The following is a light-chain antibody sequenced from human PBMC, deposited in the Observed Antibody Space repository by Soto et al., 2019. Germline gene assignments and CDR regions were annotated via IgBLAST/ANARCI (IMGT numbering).Light chain of an antibody. CDR2: GAS. Sequence: EIVMTQSPATLSVSPGERATLSCRASQSVSSNLAWYQQKPGQAPRLLIYGASTRGTGIPARFSGSGSGTEFTLTISSLQSEDCAVYYCQQYNNWPQWTFGQGTKVEIK. CDR3: QQYNNWPQWT. J-gene: IGKJ1*01. CDR1: QSVSSN. V-gene: IGKV3-15*01.